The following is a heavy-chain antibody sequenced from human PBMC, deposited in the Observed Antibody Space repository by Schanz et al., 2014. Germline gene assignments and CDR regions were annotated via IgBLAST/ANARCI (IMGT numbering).Heavy chain of an antibody. CDR1: GFNSAEYS. CDR2: IDRRGSPT. D-gene: IGHD3-22*01. CDR3: AKEKLGSKWLPAH. J-gene: IGHJ4*02. Sequence: EFQLVESGGGVVQPGGSLRLSCAGSGFNSAEYSLHWVRQAPNKGLEWVCLIDRRGSPTFYADSVRGRFTVSRDNSRNSLYLQMNNLRPEDIAFYYCAKEKLGSKWLPAHWGQGALVTVSS. V-gene: IGHV3-43*01.